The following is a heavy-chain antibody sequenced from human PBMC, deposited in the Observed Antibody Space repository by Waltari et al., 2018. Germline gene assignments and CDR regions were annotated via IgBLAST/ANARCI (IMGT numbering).Heavy chain of an antibody. J-gene: IGHJ4*02. V-gene: IGHV3-23*04. Sequence: EVQLVESGGGLVQPGGSLRLSCAASGFTFSSYAMSWVRQAPGKGLEWVSAISGSGGSTYYADPVKGRFTISRDNSKNTLYLQMNSLRAEDTAVYYCAKMLRWGCSSTSCYAGGYFDYWGQGTLVTVSS. CDR2: ISGSGGST. CDR3: AKMLRWGCSSTSCYAGGYFDY. CDR1: GFTFSSYA. D-gene: IGHD2-2*01.